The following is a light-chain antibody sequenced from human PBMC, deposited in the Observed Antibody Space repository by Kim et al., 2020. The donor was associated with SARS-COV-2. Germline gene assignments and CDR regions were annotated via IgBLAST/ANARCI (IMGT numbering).Light chain of an antibody. J-gene: IGKJ1*01. CDR3: LQHNLYPWT. CDR2: AAS. CDR1: QIIGSS. Sequence: AFVGDRVIIACRASQIIGSSLAWFQQQPGTVPKRLIYAASTLDSGVPSRFTGSASGTQFTLTISSLQPEDSATYYCLQHNLYPWTFGQGTKVDIK. V-gene: IGKV1-17*03.